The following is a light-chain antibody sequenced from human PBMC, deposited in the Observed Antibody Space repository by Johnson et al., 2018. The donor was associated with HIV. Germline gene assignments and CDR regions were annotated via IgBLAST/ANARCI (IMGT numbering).Light chain of an antibody. V-gene: IGLV1-51*02. J-gene: IGLJ1*01. Sequence: QSVLTQPPSVSAAPGQKVTIYCSGSRSSTGNNYVSWYQQLPGTAPKLLIYENNKRPSGIPDRFSGSKSGTSATLGITGLQTGDEADYYCGTWDSSLRENVFGTGTKVTVL. CDR2: ENN. CDR1: RSSTGNNY. CDR3: GTWDSSLRENV.